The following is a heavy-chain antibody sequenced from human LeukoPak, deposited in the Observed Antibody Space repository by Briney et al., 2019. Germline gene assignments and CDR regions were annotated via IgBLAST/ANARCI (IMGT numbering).Heavy chain of an antibody. V-gene: IGHV4-61*02. J-gene: IGHJ4*02. Sequence: SETLSLTCTVSGGSISSGSYYWSWIRQPAGKGLEWIGRIYTSGSTNYNPSLKSRVTISVDTSKNQFSLKLSSVTAADTAVYYCATNRDGYNFDYWGQGTLVTVSS. CDR3: ATNRDGYNFDY. CDR2: IYTSGST. D-gene: IGHD5-24*01. CDR1: GGSISSGSYY.